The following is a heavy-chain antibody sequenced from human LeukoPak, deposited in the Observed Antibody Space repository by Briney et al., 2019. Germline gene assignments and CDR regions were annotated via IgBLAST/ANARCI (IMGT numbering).Heavy chain of an antibody. Sequence: TSETLSLTCTVSGGSISSYYWSWIRQPPGKGLEWLGYIYNSGSTNYNPSLKSRVTISVDTSKNQFSLKLSSVTAADTAVYYCARLYCSGGSCYRGFIDYWGQGTLVTVSS. J-gene: IGHJ4*02. CDR3: ARLYCSGGSCYRGFIDY. CDR1: GGSISSYY. CDR2: IYNSGST. V-gene: IGHV4-59*08. D-gene: IGHD2-15*01.